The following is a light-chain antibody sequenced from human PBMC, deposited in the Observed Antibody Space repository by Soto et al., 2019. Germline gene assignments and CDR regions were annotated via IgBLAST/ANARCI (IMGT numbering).Light chain of an antibody. CDR1: QSVSSY. Sequence: EIVLTQSPATLSLSPGERATLSCRASQSVSSYLAWYQQKPGQAPSLLIYDASNRAPGIPARFSGSGSGTDFTLTISSLEPEDFAVYYCQQRSNWPSVTFGGGTKVDIK. V-gene: IGKV3-11*01. CDR3: QQRSNWPSVT. J-gene: IGKJ4*01. CDR2: DAS.